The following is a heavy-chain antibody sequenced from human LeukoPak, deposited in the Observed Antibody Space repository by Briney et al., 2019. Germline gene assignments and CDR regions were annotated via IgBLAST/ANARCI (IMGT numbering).Heavy chain of an antibody. CDR3: ARDPGFDY. V-gene: IGHV1-69*13. CDR1: GYTITSYD. CDR2: IIPIFGTA. J-gene: IGHJ4*02. Sequence: ASVKVSCKASGYTITSYDISWVRQAPGQGLEWMGGIIPIFGTANYAQKFQGRVTITADESTSTAYMELSSLRSEDTAVYYCARDPGFDYWGQGTLVTVSS.